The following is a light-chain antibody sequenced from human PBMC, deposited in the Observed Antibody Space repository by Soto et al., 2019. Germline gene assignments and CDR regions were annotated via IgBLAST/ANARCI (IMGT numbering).Light chain of an antibody. Sequence: QSALTQSRSVSGSPGQSVTISCTGTSSDVGGYNYVSWYQQHPGKAPKLIIYEVSDRPSGISTRFSASKSGNTASLTISGLQPEDEADYYCCSYTPNNTWVFGGGTKVTVL. CDR1: SSDVGGYNY. CDR2: EVS. CDR3: CSYTPNNTWV. J-gene: IGLJ3*02. V-gene: IGLV2-11*01.